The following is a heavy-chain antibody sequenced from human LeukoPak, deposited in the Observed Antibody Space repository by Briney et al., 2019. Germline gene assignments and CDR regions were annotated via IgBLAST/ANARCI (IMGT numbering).Heavy chain of an antibody. Sequence: SETLSLTCTVSGGSISSRSYYWGWVRQPPGKGLDWIGSIYYSGSTYYNPSLKRRVTISVDTSKNQFSLKLSSVTAADTAVYYCARRAYSDYGGVSVDPWGQGTLVTVSS. CDR3: ARRAYSDYGGVSVDP. CDR2: IYYSGST. V-gene: IGHV4-39*01. D-gene: IGHD4-11*01. CDR1: GGSISSRSYY. J-gene: IGHJ5*02.